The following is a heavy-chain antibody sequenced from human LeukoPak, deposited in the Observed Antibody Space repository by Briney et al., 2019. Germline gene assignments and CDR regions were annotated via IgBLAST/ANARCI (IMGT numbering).Heavy chain of an antibody. CDR3: ARGGKPPRINWFDP. CDR1: GGSISSGGYS. V-gene: IGHV4-30-2*01. CDR2: IYHSGST. J-gene: IGHJ5*02. Sequence: SETLSLTCAVSGGSISSGGYSWSWIRQPPGKGLEWIVYIYHSGSTYYNPSLKSRVTISVDRSKNQFSLKLSSVTAADTAVYYCARGGKPPRINWFDPWGQGTLVTVSS.